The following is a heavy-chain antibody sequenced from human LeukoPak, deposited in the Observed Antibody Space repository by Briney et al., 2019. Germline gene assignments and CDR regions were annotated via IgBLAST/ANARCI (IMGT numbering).Heavy chain of an antibody. CDR1: GGTFSSYA. J-gene: IGHJ2*01. V-gene: IGHV1-69*04. D-gene: IGHD4-23*01. Sequence: ASAKVSCKASGGTFSSYAISWVRQAPGQGLEWMGRIIPILGIANYAQKFQGRVTITADKSTSTAYMELSSLRSEDTAVYYCARDNPGGKNWYFDLWGRGTLVTVSS. CDR3: ARDNPGGKNWYFDL. CDR2: IIPILGIA.